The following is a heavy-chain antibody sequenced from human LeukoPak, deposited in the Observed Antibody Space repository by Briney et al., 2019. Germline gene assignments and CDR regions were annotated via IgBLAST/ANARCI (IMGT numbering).Heavy chain of an antibody. CDR3: ARSSTGSYFDY. CDR1: SGSMSRYY. D-gene: IGHD3-3*02. J-gene: IGHJ4*02. Sequence: SETLSLTCTVSSGSMSRYYWSWIRQPPGKGLEWIGYMYYSGSTKYNPSLKSRVTISVDTSKNQFSLKLSSVTAADTAVYYCARSSTGSYFDYWGQGTLVTVSS. V-gene: IGHV4-59*01. CDR2: MYYSGST.